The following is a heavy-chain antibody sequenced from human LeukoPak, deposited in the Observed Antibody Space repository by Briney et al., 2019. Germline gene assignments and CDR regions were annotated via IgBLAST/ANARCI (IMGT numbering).Heavy chain of an antibody. V-gene: IGHV4-39*07. CDR2: IYYSGST. J-gene: IGHJ4*02. CDR3: ARSPRRVTATIYFDY. D-gene: IGHD2-21*02. Sequence: SETLSLTCTVSGGSISSSSYYWGWIRQPPGKGLEWIGSIYYSGSTYYNPSLKSRVSMSVDTSKDQFSLKLSSVTAADTAVYYCARSPRRVTATIYFDYWGQGTLVTASS. CDR1: GGSISSSSYY.